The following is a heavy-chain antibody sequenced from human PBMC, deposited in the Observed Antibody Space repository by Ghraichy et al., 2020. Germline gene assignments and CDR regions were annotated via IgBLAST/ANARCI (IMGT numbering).Heavy chain of an antibody. CDR3: ASVRLFTDYAFDH. D-gene: IGHD4-17*01. V-gene: IGHV3-20*04. J-gene: IGHJ4*02. CDR1: GFNSDDYG. CDR2: INWNGGSS. Sequence: GGSLRLSCAASGFNSDDYGMGWVRQRPGKGLEWVCGINWNGGSSTYADSVKGRFTISSYSAKTTLDLPMNNLRVADAALYYCASVRLFTDYAFDHWGQGTPVTVSS.